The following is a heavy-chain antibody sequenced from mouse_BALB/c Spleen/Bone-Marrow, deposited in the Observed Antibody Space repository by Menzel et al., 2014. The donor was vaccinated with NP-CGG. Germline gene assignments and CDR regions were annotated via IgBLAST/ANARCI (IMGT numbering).Heavy chain of an antibody. CDR3: ARGGIPPYYVMDY. Sequence: VVESGPELGKPGASVKISCKASGYSFTGYNMNWVKQSNGKSLEWIGNIDPYYGGTSYNQKFKGKATLTVDKSSSTAYIHLKSLTSEDSAVYYCARGGIPPYYVMDYWGQRTSVTAPS. CDR2: IDPYYGGT. J-gene: IGHJ4*01. CDR1: GYSFTGYN. V-gene: IGHV1S135*01.